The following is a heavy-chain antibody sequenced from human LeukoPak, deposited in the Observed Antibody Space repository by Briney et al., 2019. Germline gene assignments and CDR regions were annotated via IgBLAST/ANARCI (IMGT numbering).Heavy chain of an antibody. CDR2: MYYTGRT. V-gene: IGHV4-59*08. CDR1: GGSMTSYY. D-gene: IGHD4-17*01. CDR3: ATLPGGVTTPNPS. J-gene: IGHJ5*02. Sequence: SETLSLTCTVSGGSMTSYYWTWIRQSPGKGLEWIGYMYYTGRTNYNPSLKSRVTISLDTSKNQFSLKLTSVTAADTAVYYCATLPGGVTTPNPSWGQGTLVTVSS.